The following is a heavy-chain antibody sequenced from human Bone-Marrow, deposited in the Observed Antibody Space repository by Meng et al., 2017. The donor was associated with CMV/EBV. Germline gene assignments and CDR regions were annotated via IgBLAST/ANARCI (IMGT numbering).Heavy chain of an antibody. CDR2: MNPNSGNT. CDR1: GYTFTSYD. J-gene: IGHJ3*02. CDR3: ARGWSRGGKSWADSFDT. D-gene: IGHD2-15*01. V-gene: IGHV1-8*01. Sequence: ASVKVSCKASGYTFTSYDINWVRQATGQGLEWMGWMNPNSGNTGYAQKFQGRVTMTRNTSISTAYMELSSLRSEDTAVYYCARGWSRGGKSWADSFDTWGQGTMVTVPS.